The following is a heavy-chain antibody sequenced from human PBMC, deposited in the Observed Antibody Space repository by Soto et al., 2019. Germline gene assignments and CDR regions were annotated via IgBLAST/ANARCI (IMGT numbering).Heavy chain of an antibody. CDR3: AYSSTPFDY. J-gene: IGHJ4*02. Sequence: PGGSLRHSCAASGFTFGSYAMSWVRQAPGKGLEWVSAISGSGGSTYYADSVKGRFTISRDNSKNTLYLQMNSLRAEDTAVYYCAYSSTPFDYWGQGTLVTVSS. D-gene: IGHD6-13*01. CDR2: ISGSGGST. V-gene: IGHV3-23*01. CDR1: GFTFGSYA.